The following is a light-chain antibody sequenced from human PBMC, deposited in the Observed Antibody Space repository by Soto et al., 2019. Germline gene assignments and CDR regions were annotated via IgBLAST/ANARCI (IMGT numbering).Light chain of an antibody. CDR2: DNR. CDR1: SSNVGNND. J-gene: IGLJ2*01. V-gene: IGLV1-51*01. Sequence: QSALTQPPSVSAAPGQMVTISCSGSSSNVGNNDVAWYQQLPGTAPKFLIYDNRKRPSGIPDRFSGSKSGTSATLGITGLQTEDEADYYCGTWDSSLSAVVFGGGTKVTVL. CDR3: GTWDSSLSAVV.